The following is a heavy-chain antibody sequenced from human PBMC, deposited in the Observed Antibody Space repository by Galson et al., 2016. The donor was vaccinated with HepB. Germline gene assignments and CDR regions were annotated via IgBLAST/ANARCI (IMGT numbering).Heavy chain of an antibody. J-gene: IGHJ6*02. V-gene: IGHV3-23*01. CDR1: GFTFSSYA. CDR2: ISGSGGST. Sequence: SLRLSCAASGFTFSSYAMNWVRQAPGKGLEWVSGISGSGGSTYYADSVKGRFTVSRDNLENTLYLQMNSLRTDDTAEYYCARDLRPRWELDYYNYGMDVWGQGTTVTVSS. D-gene: IGHD5-24*01. CDR3: ARDLRPRWELDYYNYGMDV.